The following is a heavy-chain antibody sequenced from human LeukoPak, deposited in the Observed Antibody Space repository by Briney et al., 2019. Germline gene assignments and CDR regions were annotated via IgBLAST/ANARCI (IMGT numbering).Heavy chain of an antibody. CDR3: ARWDIRGTAHQLDN. J-gene: IGHJ4*02. Sequence: PGGSLRLSCAASGFTFSSYAMHWVRQAPGKGLEWVAVISYDGSNKYYADSVKGRFTISRDNAKNSMYLQMNSLRAEDTAVYYCARWDIRGTAHQLDNWGQGTLVTVSS. CDR2: ISYDGSNK. CDR1: GFTFSSYA. V-gene: IGHV3-30-3*01. D-gene: IGHD1-7*01.